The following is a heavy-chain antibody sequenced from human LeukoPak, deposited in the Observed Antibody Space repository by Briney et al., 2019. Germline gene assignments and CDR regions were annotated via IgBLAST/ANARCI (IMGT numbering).Heavy chain of an antibody. J-gene: IGHJ3*02. Sequence: GGSLRLSCAASGFTFSSYGMSWVRQAPGKGLEWVSAISGSGGSTYYADSVKGRFTISRDNSKNTLYLQMNSLRAEDAAVYYCAKAIRSVGASGYSAFDIWGQGTMVTVSS. CDR2: ISGSGGST. V-gene: IGHV3-23*01. CDR3: AKAIRSVGASGYSAFDI. CDR1: GFTFSSYG. D-gene: IGHD1-26*01.